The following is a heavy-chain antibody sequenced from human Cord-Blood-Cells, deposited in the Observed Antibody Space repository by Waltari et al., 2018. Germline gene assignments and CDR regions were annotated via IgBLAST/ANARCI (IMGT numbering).Heavy chain of an antibody. CDR3: ACRSYYYDSSGYYYYFDY. D-gene: IGHD3-22*01. V-gene: IGHV4-4*02. CDR2: IYHSGST. Sequence: QVQLQESGPGLVKPSGTLSLTCAVSGGSISSSNWWSWVRQPPGKGPEWIGEIYHSGSTNYTPSLKSRVTISVDKSKNQFSLKLSSVTAADTAVYYCACRSYYYDSSGYYYYFDYWGQGTLVTVSS. J-gene: IGHJ4*02. CDR1: GGSISSSNW.